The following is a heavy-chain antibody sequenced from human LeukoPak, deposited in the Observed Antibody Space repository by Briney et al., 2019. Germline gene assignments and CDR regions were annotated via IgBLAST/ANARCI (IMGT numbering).Heavy chain of an antibody. CDR2: ISAYNGNT. J-gene: IGHJ5*02. V-gene: IGHV1-18*01. D-gene: IGHD3-22*01. CDR1: GYTFTSYG. CDR3: ARDWLDSSGSSVDP. Sequence: ASVKVSCKASGYTFTSYGISWVRQAPGQRLEWMGWISAYNGNTNYAQKLQGRVTMTTDTSTSTAYMELRSLRSDDTAVCYCARDWLDSSGSSVDPWGQGTLVTVSS.